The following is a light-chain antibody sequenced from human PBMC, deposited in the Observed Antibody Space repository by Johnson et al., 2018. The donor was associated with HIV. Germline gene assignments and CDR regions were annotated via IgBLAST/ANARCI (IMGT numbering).Light chain of an antibody. Sequence: SVLTQPPSVSAAPGQKVTISCSGSSSNIGNNYVSWYQQLPGTAPKLLIYDNNKRPSGIPDRFSGSKSGTSATLGVTGLQTGDEADYFCGTWYSSLSAYVFGTGTKVTVL. J-gene: IGLJ1*01. CDR2: DNN. V-gene: IGLV1-51*01. CDR3: GTWYSSLSAYV. CDR1: SSNIGNNY.